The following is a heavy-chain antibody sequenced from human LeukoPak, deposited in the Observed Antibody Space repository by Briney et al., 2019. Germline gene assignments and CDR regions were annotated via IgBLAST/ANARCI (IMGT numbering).Heavy chain of an antibody. D-gene: IGHD1-26*01. V-gene: IGHV4-39*01. CDR2: IYYSGST. Sequence: SETLSLTCAVYGGSFSGYYWSWIRQPPGKGLEWLASIYYSGSTYYNPSLKSRVTISVDTSKNQLSLKLSSLTAADTAVYYCARHEYSGSYYGLSWFDPWGQGTLVTVSS. CDR3: ARHEYSGSYYGLSWFDP. J-gene: IGHJ5*02. CDR1: GGSFSGYY.